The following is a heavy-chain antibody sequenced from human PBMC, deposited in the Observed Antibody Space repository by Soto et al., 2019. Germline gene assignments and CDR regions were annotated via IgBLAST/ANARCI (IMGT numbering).Heavy chain of an antibody. CDR1: GYTFTSYA. J-gene: IGHJ6*02. CDR2: INAGNGNT. Sequence: QVPLVQSGAEVKKPGASVKVSCKASGYTFTSYAMHWVRQAPGQRLEWMGWINAGNGNTKYSQKFQGRVTITRDTSASTAYMELSSLRSEDTAVYYCASREAARPNYYYYYGMDVWGQGTTVTVSS. D-gene: IGHD6-6*01. V-gene: IGHV1-3*01. CDR3: ASREAARPNYYYYYGMDV.